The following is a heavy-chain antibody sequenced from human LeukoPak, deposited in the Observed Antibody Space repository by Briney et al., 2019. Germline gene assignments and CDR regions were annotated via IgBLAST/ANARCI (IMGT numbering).Heavy chain of an antibody. Sequence: PGGSLRLSCAASGFTFSSYAMSWVRQAPGKGLEWVSAISGGGGSTYYADSVKGRFTISRDNSKNSLYLQMNSLRAEDTAVYYCAKLGTRDYYDSSGYPFDYWGQGTLVTVSA. D-gene: IGHD3-22*01. CDR3: AKLGTRDYYDSSGYPFDY. V-gene: IGHV3-23*01. CDR1: GFTFSSYA. J-gene: IGHJ4*02. CDR2: ISGGGGST.